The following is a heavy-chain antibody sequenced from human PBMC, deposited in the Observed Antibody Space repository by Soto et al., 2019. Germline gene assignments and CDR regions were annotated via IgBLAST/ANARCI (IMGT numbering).Heavy chain of an antibody. V-gene: IGHV4-34*01. CDR2: INHSGST. CDR3: ARGPSYYYDSSGYYGN. J-gene: IGHJ4*02. Sequence: QVQLQQWGAGLLKPSETLSLTCAVYGGSFRGYYWSWIRQHPGKGLEWIGEINHSGSTNYNPSLKSRVTISVDTSKNQFSLKLSSVTAADTAVYYCARGPSYYYDSSGYYGNWGQGTLVTVSS. CDR1: GGSFRGYY. D-gene: IGHD3-22*01.